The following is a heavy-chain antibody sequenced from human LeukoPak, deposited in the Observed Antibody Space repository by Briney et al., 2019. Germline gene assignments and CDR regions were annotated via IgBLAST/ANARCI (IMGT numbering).Heavy chain of an antibody. CDR2: LRDSADTT. D-gene: IGHD5-18*01. CDR3: ATLPNYSYGHPYYFDY. J-gene: IGHJ4*02. CDR1: GFTFSNSA. V-gene: IGHV3-23*01. Sequence: GGSLRLSCAASGFTFSNSAMSWVRQVPGKGLEWVSALRDSADTTYYADSVKGRFTISRDNSKNTLYLQINSLRAEDTAVYYCATLPNYSYGHPYYFDYWGQGTLVTVSS.